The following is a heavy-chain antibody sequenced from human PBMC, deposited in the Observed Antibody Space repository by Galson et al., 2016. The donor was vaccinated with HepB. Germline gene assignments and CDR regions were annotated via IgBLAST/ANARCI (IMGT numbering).Heavy chain of an antibody. CDR3: ARQAVAADF. D-gene: IGHD6-19*01. J-gene: IGHJ4*02. CDR1: GYTFNTYY. CDR2: IDPYNGVT. Sequence: SVKVSCKASGYTFNTYYLNWVRQAPGQGLEWMGIIDPYNGVTAYAQKFQGRLTLTGEASTNTVYMNLSGLGSEDTAVYYCARQAVAADFWGQGTLVTVSS. V-gene: IGHV1-46*02.